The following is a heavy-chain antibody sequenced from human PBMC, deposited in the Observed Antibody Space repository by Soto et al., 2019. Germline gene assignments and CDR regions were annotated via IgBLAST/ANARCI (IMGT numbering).Heavy chain of an antibody. D-gene: IGHD3-22*01. J-gene: IGHJ5*02. CDR3: ARRSYYYDSSGYYFWFDP. CDR2: IYYSGST. CDR1: GGSISSYY. V-gene: IGHV4-59*08. Sequence: SETLSLTCTVSGGSISSYYWSWIRQPPGKGLEWIGYIYYSGSTNYNPYLKSRITISVDTSKNQYSLKLRSVTAADTAVFYCARRSYYYDSSGYYFWFDPWGQGTLVTVSS.